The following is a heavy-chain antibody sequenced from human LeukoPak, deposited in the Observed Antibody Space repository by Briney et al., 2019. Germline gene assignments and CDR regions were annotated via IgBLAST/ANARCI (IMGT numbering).Heavy chain of an antibody. D-gene: IGHD1-26*01. Sequence: GGSLRLSCAASGFTFSSYSMNWVRQAPGKGLEWVSSISSSSSYIYYADSVKGRFTISRDNAKNSLYLQMNSLRAEDTAVYYCAREDSGSYAVTWDYWGQGTLVTVSS. CDR2: ISSSSSYI. J-gene: IGHJ4*02. CDR1: GFTFSSYS. CDR3: AREDSGSYAVTWDY. V-gene: IGHV3-21*01.